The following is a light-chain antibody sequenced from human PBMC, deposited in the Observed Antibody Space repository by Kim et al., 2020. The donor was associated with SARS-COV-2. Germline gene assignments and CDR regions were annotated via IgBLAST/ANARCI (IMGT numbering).Light chain of an antibody. CDR3: NSRDSSDDHVV. V-gene: IGLV3-19*01. J-gene: IGLJ3*02. CDR2: GKN. CDR1: SLRYYL. Sequence: ALGQTVRITCQGDSLRYYLASWYQQRPGQAPVLVIYGKNNRPSGIPDRFSGSSSGDTASLTITGTQAEDEADYYCNSRDSSDDHVVFGGGTKLTVL.